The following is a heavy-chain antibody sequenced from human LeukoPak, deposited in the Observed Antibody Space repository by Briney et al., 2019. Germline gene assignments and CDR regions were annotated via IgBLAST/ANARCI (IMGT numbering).Heavy chain of an antibody. Sequence: SGGSLQLSCAASGFTFSTYGIHWVRQAPGKGLEWVAVISYDGSNKYYADSVKGRFTISRDNSKNTLYLQMNSLRAEDTAIYYCAKDRGSFTYYFDYWGQGTLVTVSS. CDR1: GFTFSTYG. CDR3: AKDRGSFTYYFDY. D-gene: IGHD1-26*01. V-gene: IGHV3-30*18. J-gene: IGHJ4*02. CDR2: ISYDGSNK.